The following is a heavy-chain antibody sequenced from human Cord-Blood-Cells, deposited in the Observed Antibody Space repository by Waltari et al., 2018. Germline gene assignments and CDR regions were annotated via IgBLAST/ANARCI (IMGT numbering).Heavy chain of an antibody. CDR1: GGSIRSSSYS. J-gene: IGHJ3*02. Sequence: QLQLQESGPGLVKPSETLSLTCTVSGGSIRSSSYSWGWIRQPPGKGLEWIGSIYYSGSTYYNPSLKSRVTISVDTSKNQFSLKLSSVTAADTAVYYCASRYSSSPPGGAFDIWGQGTMVTVSS. CDR3: ASRYSSSPPGGAFDI. V-gene: IGHV4-39*01. D-gene: IGHD6-6*01. CDR2: IYYSGST.